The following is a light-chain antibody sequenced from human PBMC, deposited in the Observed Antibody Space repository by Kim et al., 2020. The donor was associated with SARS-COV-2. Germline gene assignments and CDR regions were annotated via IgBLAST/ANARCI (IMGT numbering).Light chain of an antibody. CDR2: EVS. J-gene: IGLJ3*02. CDR1: SSDVGTHNY. V-gene: IGLV2-8*01. Sequence: GQSVTISCTGTSSDVGTHNYVSWYQHHPGKAPKLMIFEVSGRPSGVPDRFSGSKSGNTASLTVSGLQAEDEADYYCSSYAGKNDVVFGGGTQLTVL. CDR3: SSYAGKNDVV.